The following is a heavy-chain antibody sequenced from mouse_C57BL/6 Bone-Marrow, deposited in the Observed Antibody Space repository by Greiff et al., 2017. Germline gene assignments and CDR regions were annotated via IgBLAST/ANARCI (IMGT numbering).Heavy chain of an antibody. CDR3: VFDGYTDY. J-gene: IGHJ4*01. CDR2: IYPGDGDT. V-gene: IGHV1-82*01. D-gene: IGHD2-3*01. Sequence: LQESGPELVKPGASVKISCKASGYAFSSSWMNWVKQRPGKGLEWIGRIYPGDGDTNYNGKFKGKATLTADKSSSTAYMQLSSLTSEDSAVYFCVFDGYTDYWGQGTSVTVSS. CDR1: GYAFSSSW.